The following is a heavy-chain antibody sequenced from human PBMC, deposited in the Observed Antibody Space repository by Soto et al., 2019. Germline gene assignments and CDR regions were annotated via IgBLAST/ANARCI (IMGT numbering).Heavy chain of an antibody. CDR1: GFTFSSYA. D-gene: IGHD3-3*01. CDR3: ARQYYDFWSGRYYYYYGMDV. CDR2: ISYDGSNK. V-gene: IGHV3-30-3*01. J-gene: IGHJ6*02. Sequence: PGGSLRLSCAASGFTFSSYAMHWVRQAPGKGLEWVAVISYDGSNKYYADSVKGRFTISRDNSKNTLYLQMNSLRAEDTAVYYCARQYYDFWSGRYYYYYGMDVWGQGTTVTVSS.